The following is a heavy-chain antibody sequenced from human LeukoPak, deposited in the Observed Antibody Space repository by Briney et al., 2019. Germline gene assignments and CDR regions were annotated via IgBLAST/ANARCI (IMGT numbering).Heavy chain of an antibody. J-gene: IGHJ5*02. CDR2: IWYDGSNK. CDR1: GFTFSSYG. Sequence: GGSLRLSCAASGFTFSSYGMHWVRQAPGKGLEWVAVIWYDGSNKYYADSVKGRFTISRDNSKNTLYLQMNSLRAEDTAVYYCARDSSSGVDWFDPWGQGTLVTVSS. CDR3: ARDSSSGVDWFDP. D-gene: IGHD6-6*01. V-gene: IGHV3-33*01.